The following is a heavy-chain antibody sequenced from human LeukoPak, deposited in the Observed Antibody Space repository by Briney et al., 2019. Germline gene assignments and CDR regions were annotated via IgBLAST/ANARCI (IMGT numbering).Heavy chain of an antibody. V-gene: IGHV3-9*01. CDR2: ISWNSGSI. CDR3: AKGMGRIVGATTTGGFDY. CDR1: GFTFDDYA. Sequence: GGSLRLSCAASGFTFDDYAMHWVQQAPGKGLEWVSGISWNSGSIGYADSVKGRFTISRDNAKNPLYLQMNSLRAEDTALYYCAKGMGRIVGATTTGGFDYWGQGTLVTVSS. J-gene: IGHJ4*02. D-gene: IGHD1-26*01.